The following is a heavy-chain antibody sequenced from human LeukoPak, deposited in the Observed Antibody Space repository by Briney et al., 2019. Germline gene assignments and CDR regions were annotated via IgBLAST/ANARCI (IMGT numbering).Heavy chain of an antibody. CDR1: GFTFSSYA. Sequence: GRSRRPSGAAPGFTFSSYAMHWVGQAPGKGLEGGAVISYDGSNKYYADSVKGRFTISRDNSKNTLYLQMNSLRAEDTAVYYCARARGYSGYASLDYWGQGTLVTVSS. CDR3: ARARGYSGYASLDY. D-gene: IGHD5-12*01. J-gene: IGHJ4*02. V-gene: IGHV3-30-3*01. CDR2: ISYDGSNK.